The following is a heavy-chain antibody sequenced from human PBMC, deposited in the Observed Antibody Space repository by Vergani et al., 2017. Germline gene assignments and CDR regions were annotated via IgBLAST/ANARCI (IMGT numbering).Heavy chain of an antibody. Sequence: QVQLVQSGAEVKKPGASVKVSCKTSGYTFSSYDITWLRQAPGQGLEWMGQIAGYNGHTRNAQKLRDRVTLTRDRSTSTVYMELTGLRSDDTAMYYCARDNDVLSGYADDAFDVWGQGTMVTVSS. D-gene: IGHD3-3*01. V-gene: IGHV1-18*01. CDR2: IAGYNGHT. CDR3: ARDNDVLSGYADDAFDV. J-gene: IGHJ3*01. CDR1: GYTFSSYD.